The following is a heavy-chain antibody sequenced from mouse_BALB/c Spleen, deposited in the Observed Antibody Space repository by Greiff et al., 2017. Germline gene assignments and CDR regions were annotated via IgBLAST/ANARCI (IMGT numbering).Heavy chain of an antibody. Sequence: EVQRVESGGGLVKPGGSLKLSCAASGFTFSSYAMSWVRQTPEKRLEWVATISSGGSYTYYPDSVKGRFTISRDNAKNTLYLQMSSLRSEDTAMYYCARQITGAYYFDYWGQGTTLTVSS. J-gene: IGHJ2*01. CDR2: ISSGGSYT. CDR1: GFTFSSYA. D-gene: IGHD4-1*01. V-gene: IGHV5-9-3*01. CDR3: ARQITGAYYFDY.